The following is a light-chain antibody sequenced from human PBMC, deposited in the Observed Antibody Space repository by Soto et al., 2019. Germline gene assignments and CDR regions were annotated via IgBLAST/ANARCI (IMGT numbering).Light chain of an antibody. CDR3: QQYNSYSPT. J-gene: IGKJ1*01. Sequence: DIQSTQAPSTLSASVGDRVTITCRASQSISTWLAWYQQEPGKAPKLLSHKASSLQSGVPSRFSGSGSGTDFTLTISSLHPDDFATYYRQQYNSYSPTFGQGTKVDIK. CDR2: KAS. CDR1: QSISTW. V-gene: IGKV1-5*03.